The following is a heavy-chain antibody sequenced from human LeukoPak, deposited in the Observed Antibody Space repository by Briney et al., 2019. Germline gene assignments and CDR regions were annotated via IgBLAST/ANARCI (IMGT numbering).Heavy chain of an antibody. CDR1: GFTFSNSA. CDR2: ISGTGGST. Sequence: GGSLRLSCAASGFTFSNSAMSWVRQAPGKGLEWVSTISGTGGSTYFADSVKGRFSIPRDNSENTLYLQMNSLRADDTAVYYCAHCYGDYWGQGTRVTVSS. V-gene: IGHV3-23*01. J-gene: IGHJ4*02. CDR3: AHCYGDY. D-gene: IGHD2-21*01.